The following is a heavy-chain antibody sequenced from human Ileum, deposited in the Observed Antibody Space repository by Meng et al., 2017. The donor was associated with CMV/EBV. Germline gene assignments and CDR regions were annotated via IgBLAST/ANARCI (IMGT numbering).Heavy chain of an antibody. V-gene: IGHV4-34*01. CDR2: IHPSGST. Sequence: VQLQEWGAGLLTPSEPLSLTCGVYGGSFSNYYWSWIRQAPGKGLEWIGEIHPSGSTYYNPSLNSRVTISVDTSKNQFSLKVYSVTAADTAIYYCARSRREDWFDPWGQGTLVTVSS. J-gene: IGHJ5*02. CDR3: ARSRREDWFDP. D-gene: IGHD1-26*01. CDR1: GGSFSNYY.